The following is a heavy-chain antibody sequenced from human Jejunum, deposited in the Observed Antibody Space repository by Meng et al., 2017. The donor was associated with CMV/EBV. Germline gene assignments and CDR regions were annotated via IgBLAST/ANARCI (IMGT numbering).Heavy chain of an antibody. V-gene: IGHV3-66*02. CDR1: FTVSDNY. Sequence: FTVSDNYMSWVRQAPGKGLEWVSIIYSGGNTYYADSVKGRVTISRDNSKNTLYLQMNSLRIEDTAVYSCARRKYDSGDYFHHAFDIWGQGTMVTVSS. CDR2: IYSGGNT. J-gene: IGHJ3*02. D-gene: IGHD3-22*01. CDR3: ARRKYDSGDYFHHAFDI.